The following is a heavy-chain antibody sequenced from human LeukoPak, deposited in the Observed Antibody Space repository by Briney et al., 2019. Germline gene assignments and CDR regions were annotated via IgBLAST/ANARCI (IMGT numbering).Heavy chain of an antibody. D-gene: IGHD1-26*01. CDR1: GFTFSGYG. CDR2: IWYDGSNK. CDR3: AKVSGSYSHYFDY. Sequence: GRSLRLSCAASGFTFSGYGMHWVRQAPGKGLEWVAVIWYDGSNKYYADSVKGRFTISRDNSKNTLYLQMNSLRAEDTAVYYCAKVSGSYSHYFDYWGQGTLVTVSS. J-gene: IGHJ4*02. V-gene: IGHV3-33*06.